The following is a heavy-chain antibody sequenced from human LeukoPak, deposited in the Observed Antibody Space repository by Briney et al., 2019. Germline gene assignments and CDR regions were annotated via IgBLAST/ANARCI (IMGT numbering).Heavy chain of an antibody. V-gene: IGHV3-7*01. J-gene: IGHJ4*02. CDR2: IKQDGGEK. Sequence: GGSLRLSCAASGFTFSSYWMHWVRRAPGKGLEWVANIKQDGGEKYYVDSVKGRFTISRDNAKNALFLQMNSLRAEDTAVYYCAGRNFDLWGQGTLVTVSS. CDR3: AGRNFDL. CDR1: GFTFSSYW.